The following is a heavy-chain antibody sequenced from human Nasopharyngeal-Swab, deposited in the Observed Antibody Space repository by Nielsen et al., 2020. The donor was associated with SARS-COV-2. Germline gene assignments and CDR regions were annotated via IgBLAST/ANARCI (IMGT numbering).Heavy chain of an antibody. V-gene: IGHV3-49*02. Sequence: WIRQPPGKGLEWVGFIRSKAYGGTTEYAASVKGRFTISRDDSKGIAYLQMNSLKTEDTAVYYCTRVTSSWYFSIDYWGQGTLVTVSS. J-gene: IGHJ4*02. CDR3: TRVTSSWYFSIDY. D-gene: IGHD6-13*01. CDR2: IRSKAYGGTT.